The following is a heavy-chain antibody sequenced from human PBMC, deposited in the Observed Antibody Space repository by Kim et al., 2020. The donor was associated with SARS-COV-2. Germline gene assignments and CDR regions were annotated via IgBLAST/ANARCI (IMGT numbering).Heavy chain of an antibody. CDR1: GFTFTSRA. CDR3: AKDHPSSVWPAFAS. J-gene: IGHJ4*02. V-gene: IGHV3-23*01. D-gene: IGHD6-19*01. CDR2: INNGGNA. Sequence: GGSLRLSCAASGFTFTSRAMSWVRHAPGKGPEWVASINNGGNANYADSVKGRFTVPRDITRDTLYLQMNNLRAEDTALYYCAKDHPSSVWPAFASWGQG.